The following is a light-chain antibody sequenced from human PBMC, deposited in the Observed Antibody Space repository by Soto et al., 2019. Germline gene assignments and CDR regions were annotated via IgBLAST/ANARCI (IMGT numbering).Light chain of an antibody. V-gene: IGLV2-23*01. CDR1: SSDVGSYNL. CDR3: CSYAGSSTLV. J-gene: IGLJ2*01. Sequence: QSALTQSASVSGSPGQSITMSCTGTSSDVGSYNLVSWYQHHPGKAPKLIIYEGSKRPSGVSNRFSGSKSANTASLTISGLQAEDEADYYCCSYAGSSTLVFGGGTKLTVL. CDR2: EGS.